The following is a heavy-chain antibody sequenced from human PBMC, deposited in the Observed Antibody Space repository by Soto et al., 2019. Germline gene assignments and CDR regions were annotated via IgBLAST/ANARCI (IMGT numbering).Heavy chain of an antibody. J-gene: IGHJ4*02. V-gene: IGHV1-2*02. CDR1: GYTFTSYG. Sequence: ASVKVSCKASGYTFTSYGISWVRQAPGQGLEWMALINPTTGGTSYAQRFQGRVTLTWDTSISTAYMELSRLRSDDTAIYYCARGYCSTIGCSHYFDYWGQGTLVTVSS. CDR3: ARGYCSTIGCSHYFDY. CDR2: INPTTGGT. D-gene: IGHD2-2*01.